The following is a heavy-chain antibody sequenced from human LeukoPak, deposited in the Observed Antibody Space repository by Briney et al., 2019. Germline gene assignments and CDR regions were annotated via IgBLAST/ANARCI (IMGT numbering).Heavy chain of an antibody. CDR3: ARDRTGIAARYFDY. J-gene: IGHJ4*02. CDR1: GFTFSSYS. Sequence: GESLRISCAASGFTFSSYSMNWVRQAPGKGLEWVSSISSSSSYIYYADSVKGRFTISRDNAKNSLYLQMNSLRAEDTAVYYCARDRTGIAARYFDYWGQGTLVTVSS. CDR2: ISSSSSYI. D-gene: IGHD6-6*01. V-gene: IGHV3-21*01.